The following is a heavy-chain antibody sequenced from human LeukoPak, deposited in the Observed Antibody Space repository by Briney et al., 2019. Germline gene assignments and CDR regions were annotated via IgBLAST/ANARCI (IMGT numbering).Heavy chain of an antibody. CDR2: ISGGGGNT. J-gene: IGHJ3*02. CDR1: KFAFSSYA. V-gene: IGHV3-23*01. D-gene: IGHD1-26*01. Sequence: GGSLRLSCAASKFAFSSYAMSWVRQAPGKGLEWVSAISGGGGNTYYADSVKGRFTISRDNSKNTLYLQMNSLRAEDTAVYYCGRNRYSGSLSPFDIWGQGTMVTVSS. CDR3: GRNRYSGSLSPFDI.